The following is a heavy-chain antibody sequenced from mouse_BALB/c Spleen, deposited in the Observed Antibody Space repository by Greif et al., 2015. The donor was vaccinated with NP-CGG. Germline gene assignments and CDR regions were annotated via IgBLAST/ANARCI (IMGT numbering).Heavy chain of an antibody. CDR1: GYTFASYW. CDR2: INPSNGRT. CDR3: AIYDGYYYYAMDY. V-gene: IGHV1S81*02. D-gene: IGHD2-3*01. J-gene: IGHJ4*01. Sequence: QVQLQQPGAGLVKPGASVKLSCKASGYTFASYWMHWVKQRPGQGLEWIGEINPSNGRTNYNEKFKSKATLTVDKSSSTAYMQLSSLTSEDSAVYYCAIYDGYYYYAMDYWGQGTSVTVSS.